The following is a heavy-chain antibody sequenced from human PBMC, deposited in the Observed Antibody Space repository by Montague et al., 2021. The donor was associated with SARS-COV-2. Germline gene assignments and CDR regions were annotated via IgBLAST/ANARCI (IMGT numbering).Heavy chain of an antibody. V-gene: IGHV4-39*01. J-gene: IGHJ5*02. CDR2: VYYRGST. Sequence: SETLSLTCTVSGDSISSTSHYWAWIRQPPGKGLEWIGSVYYRGSTYYSPSFKSRFNVSIATSKSQFFLRLNSVTAADTATYYCARHRAYYWGSYRTFDPWGQGTLVIVSS. D-gene: IGHD3-16*02. CDR1: GDSISSTSHY. CDR3: ARHRAYYWGSYRTFDP.